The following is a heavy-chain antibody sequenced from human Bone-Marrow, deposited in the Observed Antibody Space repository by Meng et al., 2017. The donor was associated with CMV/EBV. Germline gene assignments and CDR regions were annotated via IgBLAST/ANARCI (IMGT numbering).Heavy chain of an antibody. CDR3: ARSSGWSRFDH. CDR1: GYTLTDYY. J-gene: IGHJ4*02. CDR2: INPSDDT. D-gene: IGHD6-19*01. V-gene: IGHV1-2*02. Sequence: QLELVQSGAEGKQPGAAVKVSCKASGYTLTDYYIHWVRQAPGQWLEWMGWINPSDDTNYAQNFQGRVTMTRDMSISTVYMELSRLTSDDTAVYYCARSSGWSRFDHWGQGTLVTVSS.